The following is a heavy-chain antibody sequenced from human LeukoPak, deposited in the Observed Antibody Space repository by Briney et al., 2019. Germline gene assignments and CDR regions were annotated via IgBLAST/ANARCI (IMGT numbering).Heavy chain of an antibody. CDR1: GYTFTSYD. D-gene: IGHD6-19*01. V-gene: IGHV1-8*01. CDR2: MNPNSGNT. Sequence: ASVKVSCKASGYTFTSYDINWVRQATGQGLEWMGWMNPNSGNTGYAQKFQGRVTVTRNTSISTAYMELSSLRSEDTAVYYCARRSSGWYYFDYWGQGTLVTVSS. CDR3: ARRSSGWYYFDY. J-gene: IGHJ4*02.